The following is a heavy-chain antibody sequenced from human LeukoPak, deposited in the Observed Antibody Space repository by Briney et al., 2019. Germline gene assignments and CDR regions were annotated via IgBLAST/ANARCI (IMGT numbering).Heavy chain of an antibody. J-gene: IGHJ4*02. CDR3: ARDPEYYSDSSFKGY. CDR2: IKQDGSEK. D-gene: IGHD3-22*01. Sequence: PGGSLRLSCAASGFTFSAYWMSWVRQAPGKGLEWVANIKQDGSEKYYVGSVKGRFTISRDNVKNSLYLQMNNLRAEDTAVYYCARDPEYYSDSSFKGYWGQGTLVTVSS. V-gene: IGHV3-7*01. CDR1: GFTFSAYW.